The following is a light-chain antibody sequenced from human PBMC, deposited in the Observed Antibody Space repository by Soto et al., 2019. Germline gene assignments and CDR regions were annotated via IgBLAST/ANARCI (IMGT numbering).Light chain of an antibody. V-gene: IGKV4-1*01. CDR1: QSVLYSSNNKNY. CDR3: QQYFKTPPFT. CDR2: WAS. Sequence: DIVMTQSPDSLAVSLGERATINCKSSQSVLYSSNNKNYLAWYQQKPGQPPRLLIYWASTRESGVPDRFSGSGSGTDFTLTISSLQAEDVAVYYCQQYFKTPPFTFGPGTKVDIK. J-gene: IGKJ3*01.